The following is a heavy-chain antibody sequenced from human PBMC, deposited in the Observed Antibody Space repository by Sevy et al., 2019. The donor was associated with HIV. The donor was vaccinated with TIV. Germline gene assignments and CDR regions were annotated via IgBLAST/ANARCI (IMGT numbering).Heavy chain of an antibody. J-gene: IGHJ4*02. V-gene: IGHV4-4*07. CDR2: MYTSGST. D-gene: IGHD3-22*01. CDR3: AGDHHYDNSGHYY. Sequence: SETLSLTCTVSGGSISRYYWSWIRQPAGKGLEWIGRMYTSGSTNYNPSLNSRVTMSLDTSKKQFSLRLRSGTAGDTAVYYCAGDHHYDNSGHYYWGPGTLVTDSS. CDR1: GGSISRYY.